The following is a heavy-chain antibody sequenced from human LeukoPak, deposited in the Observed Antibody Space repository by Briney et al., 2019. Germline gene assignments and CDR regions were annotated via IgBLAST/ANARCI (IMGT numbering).Heavy chain of an antibody. D-gene: IGHD2-15*01. Sequence: ASVKVSCKASGYXFTGYYMHWVRQAPGQGLKWMGWINPNSGGTNYAQKFQGRVTMTRDTSISTAYMELSRLRSDDTAVYYCASGYCSGGSCYALDYWGQGTLVTVSS. V-gene: IGHV1-2*02. J-gene: IGHJ4*02. CDR3: ASGYCSGGSCYALDY. CDR2: INPNSGGT. CDR1: GYXFTGYY.